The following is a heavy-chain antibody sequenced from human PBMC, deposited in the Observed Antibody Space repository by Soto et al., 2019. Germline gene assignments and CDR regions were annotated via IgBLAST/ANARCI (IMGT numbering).Heavy chain of an antibody. J-gene: IGHJ3*02. CDR1: GFTFSSYA. V-gene: IGHV3-23*01. D-gene: IGHD3-10*01. CDR2: ISGSGGST. Sequence: GGSLRLSCAASGFTFSSYAMSWVRQAPGKGLEWVSAISGSGGSTYYADSVKGRFTISRDNSKNTLYLQMNSLRAEDTAVYYCAKGYSVRGVSRGAFDIWGQGTMVTVSS. CDR3: AKGYSVRGVSRGAFDI.